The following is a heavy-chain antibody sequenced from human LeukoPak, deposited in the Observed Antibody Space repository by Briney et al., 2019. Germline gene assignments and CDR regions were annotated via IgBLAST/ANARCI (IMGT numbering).Heavy chain of an antibody. CDR2: IKQDGSEK. J-gene: IGHJ4*02. V-gene: IGHV3-7*01. D-gene: IGHD2-2*02. CDR3: ARDFCSSTSCYTRGLDY. Sequence: PGGSLRLSCAASGFTFSSYWMSWVRQAPGKGLEWVANIKQDGSEKYYVDSVKGRFTISRDNAKNSLYLQMNSLRAEDTAVYYCARDFCSSTSCYTRGLDYWGQGTLATVSS. CDR1: GFTFSSYW.